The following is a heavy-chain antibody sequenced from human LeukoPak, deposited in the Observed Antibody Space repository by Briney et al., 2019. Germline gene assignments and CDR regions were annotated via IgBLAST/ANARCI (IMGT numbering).Heavy chain of an antibody. Sequence: GGSLRLSCAASGFSFSDYYMSWIRQAPGKGLEWVSYISSSSSYIYYADSVKGRFTISRDNAKNSLYLQMNSLRAEDTAVYYCARSARIVGATTSVDYWGQGTLVTVSS. CDR1: GFSFSDYY. D-gene: IGHD1-26*01. CDR3: ARSARIVGATTSVDY. V-gene: IGHV3-11*06. J-gene: IGHJ4*02. CDR2: ISSSSSYI.